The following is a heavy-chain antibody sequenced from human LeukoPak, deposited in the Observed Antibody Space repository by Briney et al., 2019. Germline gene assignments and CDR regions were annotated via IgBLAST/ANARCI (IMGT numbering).Heavy chain of an antibody. D-gene: IGHD3-3*01. Sequence: GGSLRLSCAASGFTVSNTYMSWVRQAPGKGLEWVSLIYSGGSTYYADSVKGRFTISRDNSKNTLYLQMNSLRAEDTAVYYCARDFLEWLPYSWGQGTLVTVSS. V-gene: IGHV3-66*01. CDR3: ARDFLEWLPYS. CDR1: GFTVSNTY. J-gene: IGHJ4*02. CDR2: IYSGGST.